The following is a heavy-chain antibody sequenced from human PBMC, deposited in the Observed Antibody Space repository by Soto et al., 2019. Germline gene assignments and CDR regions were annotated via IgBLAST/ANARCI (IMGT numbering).Heavy chain of an antibody. CDR3: AHRRGIAAIAKFDN. J-gene: IGHJ4*02. CDR1: GFSLKNSGVG. V-gene: IGHV2-5*01. Sequence: QITLEESGPSLVKPTQTLTLTCTFSGFSLKNSGVGVAWIRHPPGKALEWLALIYWNDDKRYSPTLKTRIDIKEDTSKTQVVLTMTYMETGGTGTVDCAHRRGIAAIAKFDNWGQGMLVTVSS. D-gene: IGHD6-13*01. CDR2: IYWNDDK.